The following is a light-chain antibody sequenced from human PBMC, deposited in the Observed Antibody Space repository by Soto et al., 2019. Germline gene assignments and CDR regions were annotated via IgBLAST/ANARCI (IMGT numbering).Light chain of an antibody. V-gene: IGKV3-20*01. CDR1: PSVSSSY. CDR2: DAS. Sequence: EIVLTQSPGTLSLSPGERATLSCRASPSVSSSYLAWYQQKPGQAPRLLIYDASSRATGIPDRFSGSGSGTDFTLTISRLEPEDFAVYYCQQYGSSSYTFGQGTKVEIK. CDR3: QQYGSSSYT. J-gene: IGKJ2*01.